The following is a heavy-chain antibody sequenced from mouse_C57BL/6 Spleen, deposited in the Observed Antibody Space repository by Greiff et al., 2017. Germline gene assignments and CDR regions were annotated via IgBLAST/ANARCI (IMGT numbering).Heavy chain of an antibody. CDR2: ISNGGGST. Sequence: EVKLMESGGGLVQPGGSLKLSCAASGFTFSDYYMYWVRQTPEKRLEWVAYISNGGGSTYYPDTVKGRFTISRDKAKNTLYLQMSRLKSEDTAMYYCARPNSNYGYFDVWGTGTTVTVSS. D-gene: IGHD2-5*01. CDR1: GFTFSDYY. J-gene: IGHJ1*03. CDR3: ARPNSNYGYFDV. V-gene: IGHV5-12*01.